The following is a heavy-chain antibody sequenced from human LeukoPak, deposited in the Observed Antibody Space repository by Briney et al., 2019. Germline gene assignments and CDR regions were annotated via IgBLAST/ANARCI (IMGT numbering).Heavy chain of an antibody. J-gene: IGHJ3*02. D-gene: IGHD3-22*01. Sequence: SETLSLTCTVSGGSISSYYWSWIRQPPGKGLEWIGYIYYSGSTNYNPSLKSRVTISVDTSKNQFSLKLSSVTAADTAVYYCAGTYYYDSRDAFDIWGQGTMVTVSS. CDR1: GGSISSYY. CDR3: AGTYYYDSRDAFDI. V-gene: IGHV4-59*08. CDR2: IYYSGST.